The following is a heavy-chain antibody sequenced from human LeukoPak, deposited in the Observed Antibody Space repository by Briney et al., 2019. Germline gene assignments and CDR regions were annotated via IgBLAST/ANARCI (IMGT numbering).Heavy chain of an antibody. Sequence: SETLSLTCTVSRGSVKTYSWSWVRQPSGKGLEWIGYVSYSGAANYNPSLKSRVTISVDTSKNQFSLKLSSVTAADTAVYYCARHPVGPGGLDVWGQGTTVTVSS. J-gene: IGHJ6*02. CDR2: VSYSGAA. CDR1: RGSVKTYS. CDR3: ARHPVGPGGLDV. V-gene: IGHV4-59*08.